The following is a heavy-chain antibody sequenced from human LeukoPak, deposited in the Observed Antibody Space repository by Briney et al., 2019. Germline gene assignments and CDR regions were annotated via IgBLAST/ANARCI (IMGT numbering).Heavy chain of an antibody. CDR3: ARLRVHDYSNYGGWFDP. J-gene: IGHJ5*02. Sequence: PSETLSLTCTVSGDSTSNINYYWGWIRQPPGKGLEWIGSIYYSGSTYYNPSLKSRVTISVDTSKNQFSLKLSSVTDADTAVYYCARLRVHDYSNYGGWFDPWGQGTLVTVSS. D-gene: IGHD4-11*01. V-gene: IGHV4-39*01. CDR2: IYYSGST. CDR1: GDSTSNINYY.